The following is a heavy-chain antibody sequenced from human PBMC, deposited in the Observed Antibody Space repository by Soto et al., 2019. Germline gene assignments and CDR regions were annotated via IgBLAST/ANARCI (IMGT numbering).Heavy chain of an antibody. CDR3: ARLRDILTGSHFEY. CDR1: GFTFSSYS. D-gene: IGHD3-9*01. J-gene: IGHJ4*02. Sequence: GGSLRLSCAASGFTFSSYSMSWVRQAPGKGLEWVSYISSSSSTIYYADSVKGRFTISRDNAKNSLYLQMNSLRAEDTAMYYCARLRDILTGSHFEYWGQGTLVTVSS. CDR2: ISSSSSTI. V-gene: IGHV3-48*01.